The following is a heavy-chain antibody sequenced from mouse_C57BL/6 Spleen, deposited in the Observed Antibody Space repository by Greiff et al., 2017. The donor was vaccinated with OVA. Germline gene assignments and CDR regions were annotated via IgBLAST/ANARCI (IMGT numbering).Heavy chain of an antibody. D-gene: IGHD2-3*01. J-gene: IGHJ4*01. V-gene: IGHV3-1*01. CDR3: AGGDGYYHYYAMDY. Sequence: DVKLQESGPGMVKPSQSLSLTCTVTGYSITSGYDWHWIRHFPGNKLEWMGYISYSGSTNYNPSLKSRISITHDTSKNHFFLKLNSVTTEDTATYYCAGGDGYYHYYAMDYWGQGTSVTVSS. CDR2: ISYSGST. CDR1: GYSITSGYD.